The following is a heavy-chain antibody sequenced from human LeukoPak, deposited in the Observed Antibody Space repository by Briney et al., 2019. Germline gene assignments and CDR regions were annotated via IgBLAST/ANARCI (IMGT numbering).Heavy chain of an antibody. D-gene: IGHD2-2*02. J-gene: IGHJ3*02. CDR2: IIPILGIA. Sequence: ASVKVSCKASGGTFSSYAISWVRQAPGQGLEWMGRIIPILGIANYAQKFQGRVTITADKSTSTAYMELSSLRSEDTAVYYCARVRFNIVVVPAALLGAFDIWGQGTMVTVSS. CDR3: ARVRFNIVVVPAALLGAFDI. CDR1: GGTFSSYA. V-gene: IGHV1-69*04.